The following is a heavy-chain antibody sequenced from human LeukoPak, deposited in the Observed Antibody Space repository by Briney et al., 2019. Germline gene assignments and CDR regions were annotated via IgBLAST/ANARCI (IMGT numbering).Heavy chain of an antibody. D-gene: IGHD6-19*01. CDR3: AKDQGASGWGAFDY. J-gene: IGHJ4*02. CDR1: GTTFEDYA. V-gene: IGHV3-43*02. CDR2: ISGDGGTT. Sequence: GGSLRLSCAASGTTFEDYAMHWVRHAPGKGLEWVSFISGDGGTTFYADSVKGSFTISRDNYKTSLNLQMNSLRTEDTALYYCAKDQGASGWGAFDYWGQGTLVTVSS.